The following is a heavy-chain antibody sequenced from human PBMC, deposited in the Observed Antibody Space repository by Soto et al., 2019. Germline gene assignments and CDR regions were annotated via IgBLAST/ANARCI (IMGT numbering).Heavy chain of an antibody. V-gene: IGHV5-10-1*01. Sequence: VESLNIFCQVSGYSFTSYGISWVLQMPGKGLEWMGRIDPSDSYTNYSPSFQGHVTISADKSISTAYLQWSSLKASDTAMYYCARRGFGGGGMDVWGQGTTVTVSS. D-gene: IGHD3-10*01. CDR3: ARRGFGGGGMDV. CDR1: GYSFTSYG. CDR2: IDPSDSYT. J-gene: IGHJ6*01.